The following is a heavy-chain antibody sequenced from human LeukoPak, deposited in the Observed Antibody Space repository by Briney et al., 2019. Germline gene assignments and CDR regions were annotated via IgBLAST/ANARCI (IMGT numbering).Heavy chain of an antibody. CDR1: GFTFSSIA. CDR3: AKGQELDDGVFDS. D-gene: IGHD1-1*01. CDR2: IRSNGDTT. Sequence: GGSLRLSCAASGFTFSSIAMTWVRQAPGKCVEWVSSIRSNGDTTYNADSVKGRFTISRDNSKNTLYLQMNRLRVEDTAIYYCAKGQELDDGVFDSWGQGTLVTVSS. V-gene: IGHV3-23*01. J-gene: IGHJ4*02.